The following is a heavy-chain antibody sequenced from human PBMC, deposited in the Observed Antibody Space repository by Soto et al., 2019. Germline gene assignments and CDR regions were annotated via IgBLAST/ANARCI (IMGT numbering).Heavy chain of an antibody. CDR3: ARGGEEYYDSSGLPLFDY. Sequence: SETLSLTCTVSGGSISSSSYYWGWIRQPPGKGLEWIGSIYYSGSTYYNPSLKSRVTISVDTSKNQFSLKLSSVTAADTAVYYCARGGEEYYDSSGLPLFDYWGQGTLVTVSS. CDR1: GGSISSSSYY. D-gene: IGHD3-22*01. CDR2: IYYSGST. V-gene: IGHV4-39*01. J-gene: IGHJ4*02.